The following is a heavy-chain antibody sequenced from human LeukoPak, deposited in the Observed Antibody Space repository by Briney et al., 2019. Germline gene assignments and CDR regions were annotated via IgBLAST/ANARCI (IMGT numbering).Heavy chain of an antibody. CDR2: ISGGGETT. CDR3: AREASAFDY. J-gene: IGHJ4*02. CDR1: GFDFGGACG. V-gene: IGHV3-23*01. Sequence: GDSLRLSCATSGFDFGGACGMGWVRQAPEKGLEWVSTISGGGETTHYADSVKGRLTISRDNARNTLYLQIDRLRPEDTAVYYCAREASAFDYWGQGTPVTVSP.